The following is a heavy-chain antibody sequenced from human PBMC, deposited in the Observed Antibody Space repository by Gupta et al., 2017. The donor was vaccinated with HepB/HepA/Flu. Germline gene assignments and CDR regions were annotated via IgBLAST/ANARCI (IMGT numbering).Heavy chain of an antibody. D-gene: IGHD6-6*01. CDR3: AREGGDSSSYYYYYYMDV. CDR2: IYSGGST. V-gene: IGHV3-53*01. Sequence: GKGLEWVSVIYSGGSTYYADSVKGRFTISRDNSKNTLYLQMNSLRAEDTAVYYCAREGGDSSSYYYYYYMDVWGKGTTVTVSS. J-gene: IGHJ6*03.